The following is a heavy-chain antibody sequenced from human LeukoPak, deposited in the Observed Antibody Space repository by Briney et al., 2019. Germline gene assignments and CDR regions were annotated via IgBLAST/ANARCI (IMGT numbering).Heavy chain of an antibody. J-gene: IGHJ4*02. Sequence: SETLSLTCTVSGASISSYYWSWIRQPAGKGLEWIGRIYISGSTNYNPSLKSRVTMSVDTSKNQFSLQLTSVTAADAAVYYCAREYYDFSGLDYWGQGTLVTVSS. CDR1: GASISSYY. CDR3: AREYYDFSGLDY. D-gene: IGHD3-22*01. V-gene: IGHV4-4*07. CDR2: IYISGST.